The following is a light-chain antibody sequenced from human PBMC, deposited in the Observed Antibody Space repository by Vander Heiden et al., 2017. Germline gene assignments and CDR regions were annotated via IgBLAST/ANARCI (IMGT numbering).Light chain of an antibody. CDR3: QQYYNWPPT. CDR2: GAS. J-gene: IGKJ2*01. Sequence: EIVTMQSPAAQCVSPGERATLTCRASPSVSSNLAWYQQKPGQAPRLLIYGASTRATGIPARFSGSGSGTEFTLTISSLQSEDFAVYYCQQYYNWPPTFGQGTKLEIK. CDR1: PSVSSN. V-gene: IGKV3-15*01.